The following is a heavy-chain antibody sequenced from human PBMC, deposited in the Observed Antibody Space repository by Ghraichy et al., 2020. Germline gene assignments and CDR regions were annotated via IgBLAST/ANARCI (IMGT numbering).Heavy chain of an antibody. CDR2: ISAYNGNT. Sequence: ASVKVSCKASGYTFTSHGISWVRQAPGQGLEWMGWISAYNGNTNYAQKLQGRVTMTTDTSTSTAYMELRSLRSDDTAVYYCARDLDLLGRMDVWGQGTTVTVAS. CDR1: GYTFTSHG. CDR3: ARDLDLLGRMDV. V-gene: IGHV1-18*01. J-gene: IGHJ6*02. D-gene: IGHD3/OR15-3a*01.